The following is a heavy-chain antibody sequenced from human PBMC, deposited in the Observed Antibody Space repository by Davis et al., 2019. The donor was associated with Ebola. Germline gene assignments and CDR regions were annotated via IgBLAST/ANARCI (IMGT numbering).Heavy chain of an antibody. CDR2: ISYDGSKT. J-gene: IGHJ6*02. CDR1: GFTFSDYA. CDR3: AKVMARGLIVAYYGMDV. V-gene: IGHV3-30*04. D-gene: IGHD3-10*01. Sequence: PGGSLRLSCAASGFTFSDYAMHWVRQTAKGLEWVAVISYDGSKTYYEDSVKGRFTISRDNSKNTLYLQMSSLRLEDTAVYFCAKVMARGLIVAYYGMDVWGQGTTVTVSS.